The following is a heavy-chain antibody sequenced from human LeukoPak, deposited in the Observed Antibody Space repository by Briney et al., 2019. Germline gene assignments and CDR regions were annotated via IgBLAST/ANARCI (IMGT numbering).Heavy chain of an antibody. CDR2: ISGSGGST. CDR1: GFTFSSYA. V-gene: IGHV3-23*01. CDR3: AKPLGGSYWYFDL. J-gene: IGHJ2*01. Sequence: PGGSLRLSCAASGFTFSSYAMSWVRQAPGKGLEWVSAISGSGGSTYYADPVKGRFTISRDNSKNTLYLQMNSLRAEDTAVYYCAKPLGGSYWYFDLWGRGTLVTVSS. D-gene: IGHD3-16*02.